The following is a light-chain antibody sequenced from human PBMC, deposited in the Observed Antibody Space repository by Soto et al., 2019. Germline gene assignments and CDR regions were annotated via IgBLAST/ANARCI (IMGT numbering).Light chain of an antibody. Sequence: IVLTQSPGTLSLSPGERATLSCRASQSVSSSYLGWYQQKPGQAPRLLIYGASSRATGIPDRFSGSGSGTDFTLTISRLEPEDFAVYYCQQYGSPLLTFGGGTKV. V-gene: IGKV3-20*01. CDR3: QQYGSPLLT. J-gene: IGKJ4*01. CDR2: GAS. CDR1: QSVSSSY.